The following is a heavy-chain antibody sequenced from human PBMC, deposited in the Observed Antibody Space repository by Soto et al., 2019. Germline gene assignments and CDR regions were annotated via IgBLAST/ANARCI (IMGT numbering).Heavy chain of an antibody. CDR1: GFTFSSYW. CDR2: IKQDGSEK. J-gene: IGHJ6*04. CDR3: ATGRNTIFGVVGSPMDF. D-gene: IGHD3-3*01. Sequence: EVQLVESGGGLVQPGGSLRLSCAASGFTFSSYWMSWVRQAPGKGLEWVANIKQDGSEKYYVDSVKGRFTISRDNANNSLYLQMNSLRAEDTAVYYCATGRNTIFGVVGSPMDFWGKGTTVTVSS. V-gene: IGHV3-7*01.